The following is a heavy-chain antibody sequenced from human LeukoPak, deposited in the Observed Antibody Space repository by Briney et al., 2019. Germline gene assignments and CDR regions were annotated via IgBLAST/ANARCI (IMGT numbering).Heavy chain of an antibody. CDR2: IQTDGSST. D-gene: IGHD3-16*02. J-gene: IGHJ4*02. CDR3: AKIGGLIFF. Sequence: GGSLRLSCAASGFTYSSYWMHWVRQAPGKGLVWVSRIQTDGSSTNYADSVKGRFTISRDDAKNTLYLQKNSLRAEDTPVYYCAKIGGLIFFWGQGTLVTVSS. CDR1: GFTYSSYW. V-gene: IGHV3-74*01.